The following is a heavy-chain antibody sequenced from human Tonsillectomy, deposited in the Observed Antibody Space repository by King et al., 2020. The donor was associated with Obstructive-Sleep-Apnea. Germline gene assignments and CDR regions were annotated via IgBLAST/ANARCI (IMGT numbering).Heavy chain of an antibody. Sequence: QLQESGPGLVKPSETLSLTCSVSGDSISSYYWNWIRPPPGKGLEWIGFIHYSGSTNYNPSLKGRVTMSIDTSKNQFSLSLSSVTAADTAMYFCAREKAYYDTSGFNYYYHGMDVWGQGTTVTVSS. V-gene: IGHV4-59*01. CDR2: IHYSGST. CDR1: GDSISSYY. J-gene: IGHJ6*02. D-gene: IGHD3-22*01. CDR3: AREKAYYDTSGFNYYYHGMDV.